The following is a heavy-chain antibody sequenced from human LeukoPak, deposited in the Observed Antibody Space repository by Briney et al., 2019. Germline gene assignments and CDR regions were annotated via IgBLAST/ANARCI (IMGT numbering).Heavy chain of an antibody. V-gene: IGHV3-30*03. D-gene: IGHD6-19*01. Sequence: GGSLRLSCAASGIIFSNYGIHWVRQAPGKGLEWVAVISYDGSYKYYADSVKGRFTISRDNSKNTLYLQMNSLRAEDTAVYYCARDCVSGWPGGYFDYWGQGTLVTVSS. CDR2: ISYDGSYK. J-gene: IGHJ4*02. CDR1: GIIFSNYG. CDR3: ARDCVSGWPGGYFDY.